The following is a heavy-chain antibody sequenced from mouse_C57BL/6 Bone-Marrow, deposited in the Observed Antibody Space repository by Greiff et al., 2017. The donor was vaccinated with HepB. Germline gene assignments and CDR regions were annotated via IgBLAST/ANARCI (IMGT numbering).Heavy chain of an antibody. CDR2: ISDGGSYT. D-gene: IGHD2-3*01. Sequence: VQLKESGGGLVKPGGSLKLSCAASGFTFSSYAMSWVRQTPEKRLEWVATISDGGSYTYYPDNVKGRFTISRDNAKNNLYLQMSHLKSEDTAMYYCARDDGYYWGQGTLVTVSA. CDR1: GFTFSSYA. V-gene: IGHV5-4*01. CDR3: ARDDGYY. J-gene: IGHJ3*01.